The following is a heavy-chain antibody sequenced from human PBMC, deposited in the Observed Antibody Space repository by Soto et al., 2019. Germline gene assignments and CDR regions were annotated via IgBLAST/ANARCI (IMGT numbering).Heavy chain of an antibody. CDR1: GGTLSSFITYP. J-gene: IGHJ5*02. CDR2: IVPNGGTV. Sequence: QVQLVQSGPEVKKPGSSVKVSCKTSGGTLSSFITYPINWVRQAPGQGPEWMGGIVPNGGTVNYAQRVQGRVTITADKSTGTSYMELNHLRSEATALYYWARRDTSGLLRYFDTWCQETLVTVS. V-gene: IGHV1-69*06. CDR3: ARRDTSGLLRYFDT. D-gene: IGHD3-3*01.